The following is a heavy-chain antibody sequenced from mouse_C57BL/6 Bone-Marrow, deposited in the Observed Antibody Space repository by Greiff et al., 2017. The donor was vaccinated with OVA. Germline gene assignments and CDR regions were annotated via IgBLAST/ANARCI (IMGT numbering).Heavy chain of an antibody. CDR3: ARRGYGRAFAY. Sequence: VQLQQPGAELVMPGASVKLSCKASGYTFTNYWMHWVKQRPGQGLEWIGEIDPSDTYTSSNQKFKGKTTLTVDKSSSTAYMQHSSLTSEDAAVYYCARRGYGRAFAYWGQGTLVTVSA. D-gene: IGHD2-2*01. CDR2: IDPSDTYT. J-gene: IGHJ3*01. V-gene: IGHV1-69*01. CDR1: GYTFTNYW.